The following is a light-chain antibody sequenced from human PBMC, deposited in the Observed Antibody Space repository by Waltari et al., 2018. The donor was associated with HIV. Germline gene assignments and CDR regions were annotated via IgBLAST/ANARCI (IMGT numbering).Light chain of an antibody. CDR2: WAS. Sequence: DIVMIQSPDSLTVSLGEGATINCKSSQSILYSANNKNYLTWYQQKPGQPPKLLIYWASTRESGVPDRFSGSGSGTDFTLTISSLQAEDVAVYYCQQYYSTPWTFGQGTKVEIK. CDR3: QQYYSTPWT. V-gene: IGKV4-1*01. J-gene: IGKJ1*01. CDR1: QSILYSANNKNY.